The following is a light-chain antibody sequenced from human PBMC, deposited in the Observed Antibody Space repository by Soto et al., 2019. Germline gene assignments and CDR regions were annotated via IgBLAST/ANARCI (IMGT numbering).Light chain of an antibody. J-gene: IGKJ5*01. CDR2: AAS. CDR3: QQLNIYPPT. V-gene: IGKV1-9*01. CDR1: QGISSY. Sequence: DIQLTQSPSFLSASVGDRVTITCRASQGISSYLVWYQQKPGKAPKLLIYAASTLQSGVPSRFSGSGSGTEFTLTISSLQPEDFATYYCQQLNIYPPTFCQGTRLEIK.